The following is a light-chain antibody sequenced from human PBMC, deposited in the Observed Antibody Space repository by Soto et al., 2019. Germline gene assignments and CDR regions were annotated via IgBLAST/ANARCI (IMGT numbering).Light chain of an antibody. CDR3: WQYNNRPTVT. CDR1: PRASSSD. V-gene: IGKV3-15*01. J-gene: IGKJ1*01. CDR2: GAS. Sequence: EVVSTQSRGTRSLSPGERALLSGRASPRASSSDLAWYPQNPCQAPRLVIYGASTRATSIPARFIRGRACATFSLPIISLLSADFLAYYCWQYNNRPTVTFGRGTKLDIK.